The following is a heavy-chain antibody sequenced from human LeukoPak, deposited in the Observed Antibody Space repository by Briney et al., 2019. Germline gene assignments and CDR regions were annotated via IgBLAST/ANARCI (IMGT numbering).Heavy chain of an antibody. CDR1: GFSFSSYA. Sequence: GGSLRLSCAASGFSFSSYAMRWVRQAPGKGLEQVSTVRGSRGSTYYADSVKGRFTVSRDNSKNTLYLQMTSLKGEDRSVYYRAKVRCSSTCCFVDYWGQGTLGPVSS. CDR3: AKVRCSSTCCFVDY. D-gene: IGHD2-2*01. CDR2: VRGSRGST. J-gene: IGHJ4*02. V-gene: IGHV3-23*01.